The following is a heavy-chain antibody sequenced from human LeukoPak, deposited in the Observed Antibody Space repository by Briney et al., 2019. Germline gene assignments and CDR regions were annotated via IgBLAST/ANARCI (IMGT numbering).Heavy chain of an antibody. CDR1: GYNFNAYN. D-gene: IGHD6-19*01. CDR3: SRDASGDGRVYIDH. CDR2: IDPKNGFT. J-gene: IGHJ4*02. V-gene: IGHV1-2*02. Sequence: ASVKDSCKASGYNFNAYNSQSVPQARGRGGGWMGWIDPKNGFTTYAQKFKGRVTVTRDTSISEVYMELSSLRYDDTAVYYCSRDASGDGRVYIDHWGPGTLVTVSS.